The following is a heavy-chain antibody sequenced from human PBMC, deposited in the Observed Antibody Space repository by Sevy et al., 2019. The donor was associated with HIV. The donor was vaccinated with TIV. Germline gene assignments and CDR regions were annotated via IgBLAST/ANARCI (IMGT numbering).Heavy chain of an antibody. CDR1: GFTFSNYG. D-gene: IGHD3-9*01. Sequence: GGSLRLSCAASGFTFSNYGMHWVRQAPGKGLDWVAFIRYDGSNDFYGDSVKGRFTISRDNSKNTLYLQMNSLRAEDTAVYYCARNDWFHYYGMDVWGQGTTVTVSS. CDR3: ARNDWFHYYGMDV. J-gene: IGHJ6*02. V-gene: IGHV3-30*02. CDR2: IRYDGSND.